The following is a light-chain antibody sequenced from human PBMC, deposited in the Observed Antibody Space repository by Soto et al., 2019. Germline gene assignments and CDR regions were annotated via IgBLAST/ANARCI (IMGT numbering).Light chain of an antibody. Sequence: QSVLTQPASVSGSPGQSITISCTGTSSDIGSYNLVSWYQQRPGKAPKFMIYEGTKRPSGVSNRFSGSKSGNTASPTISGLQAEDEADYYCCSYAGSRHYVFGTGTKLTVL. CDR2: EGT. J-gene: IGLJ1*01. CDR1: SSDIGSYNL. CDR3: CSYAGSRHYV. V-gene: IGLV2-23*01.